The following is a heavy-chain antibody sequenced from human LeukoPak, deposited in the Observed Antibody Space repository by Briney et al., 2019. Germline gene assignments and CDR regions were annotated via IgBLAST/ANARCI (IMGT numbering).Heavy chain of an antibody. V-gene: IGHV1-69*06. J-gene: IGHJ4*02. D-gene: IGHD1-26*01. CDR3: ARDGCFPPEVLPRYFDY. CDR1: GGTFSSYA. CDR2: IIPIFGTA. Sequence: SVKVSCKASGGTFSSYAISWVRQAPGQGLEWMGGIIPIFGTANYAQKFQGRVTITADKSTSTAYMELSSLRSEDTAVYYCARDGCFPPEVLPRYFDYWGQGTLVTVSS.